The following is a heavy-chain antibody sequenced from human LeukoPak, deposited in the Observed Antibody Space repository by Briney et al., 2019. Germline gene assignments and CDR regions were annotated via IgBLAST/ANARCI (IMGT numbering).Heavy chain of an antibody. D-gene: IGHD3-10*01. Sequence: PSETLSLTCTVSGGSVSSGSYYWSWIRQPPGKGLEWIGYIYYSGSTNYNPSPKSRVTISVDTSKNQFSLKLSSVTAADTAVYYCARARITMVRGGFYGMDVWGKGTTVTVSS. V-gene: IGHV4-61*01. CDR2: IYYSGST. CDR1: GGSVSSGSYY. CDR3: ARARITMVRGGFYGMDV. J-gene: IGHJ6*04.